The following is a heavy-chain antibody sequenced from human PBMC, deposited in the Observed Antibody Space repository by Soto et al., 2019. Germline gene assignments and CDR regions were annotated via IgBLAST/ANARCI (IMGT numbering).Heavy chain of an antibody. J-gene: IGHJ4*01. CDR3: ARDSLYSYYGSRH. D-gene: IGHD3-10*01. Sequence: SETLSLTCAVYGTSFNDYYWTWIRQSPGKGLEWTGEINHSGGANYNPSLKSRVTISVDTSKNQFSLKLKSVTAADTAVYYCARDSLYSYYGSRHWGQGTLVTVSS. V-gene: IGHV4-34*01. CDR2: INHSGGA. CDR1: GTSFNDYY.